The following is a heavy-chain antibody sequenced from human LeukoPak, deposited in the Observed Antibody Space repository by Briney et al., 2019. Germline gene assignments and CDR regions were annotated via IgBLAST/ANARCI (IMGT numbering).Heavy chain of an antibody. J-gene: IGHJ4*02. CDR3: ARGYSYGYFFDY. CDR1: GGSISSYY. Sequence: TSETLSLTCTVSGGSISSYYWSWIRQPPGKGLEWIGEINHSGSTNYNPSLKSRVTISVDTSKNQFSLKLSSVTAADTAVYYCARGYSYGYFFDYWGQGTLVTVSS. CDR2: INHSGST. D-gene: IGHD5-18*01. V-gene: IGHV4-34*01.